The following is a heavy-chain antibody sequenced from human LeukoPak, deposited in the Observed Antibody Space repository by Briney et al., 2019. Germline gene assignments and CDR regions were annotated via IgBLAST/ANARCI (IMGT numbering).Heavy chain of an antibody. J-gene: IGHJ3*01. CDR1: GFTFSYYG. D-gene: IGHD3-3*01. Sequence: GGSLRLSCAASGFTFSYYGMHWVRQAPGKGLEWVAFISYDETNKYYADAVKGRFTISRDNSKNTLYLQMNSLRDEDTALYYCAIHGGGTIRIEAFDVWGQGTMVTISS. CDR2: ISYDETNK. CDR3: AIHGGGTIRIEAFDV. V-gene: IGHV3-30*02.